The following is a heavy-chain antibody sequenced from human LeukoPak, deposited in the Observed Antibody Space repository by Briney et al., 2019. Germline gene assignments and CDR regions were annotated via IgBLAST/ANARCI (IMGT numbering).Heavy chain of an antibody. J-gene: IGHJ6*02. CDR2: IYHSGST. D-gene: IGHD2-2*01. Sequence: SETLSLTCAVSGGSISSGGYSWSWIRQPPGKGLEWIGYIYHSGSTYYNPSLKSRVTISVDRSKNQFSLKLGSVTAADTAVYYCARGVLGYCSSTSCPFSEDVWGQGTTVTVSS. CDR3: ARGVLGYCSSTSCPFSEDV. V-gene: IGHV4-30-2*01. CDR1: GGSISSGGYS.